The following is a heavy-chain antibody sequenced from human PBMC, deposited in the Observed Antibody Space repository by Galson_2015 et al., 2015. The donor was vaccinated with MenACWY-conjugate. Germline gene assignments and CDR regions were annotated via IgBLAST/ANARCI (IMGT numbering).Heavy chain of an antibody. CDR1: GGTFSSYA. Sequence: SVKVSCKASGGTFSSYAISWVRQAPGQGLEWMGGIIPIFGTANYAQKFQGRVTITADESTSTAYMELSSLRSEDTAVYYCARDNRPGYSSSWALFDYWGQGTLVTVSS. J-gene: IGHJ4*02. CDR3: ARDNRPGYSSSWALFDY. CDR2: IIPIFGTA. D-gene: IGHD6-13*01. V-gene: IGHV1-69*13.